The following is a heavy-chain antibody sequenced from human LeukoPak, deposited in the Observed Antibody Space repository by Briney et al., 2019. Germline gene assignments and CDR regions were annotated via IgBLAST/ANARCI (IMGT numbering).Heavy chain of an antibody. Sequence: PGRSLRLSCAASGFTFRSYGIHWVRQAPGKGLEWVAVISYDGSNKYYADSVKGRFTISRDNSKNTLYLQMNSLRAEDTAVYYCAADFDYWGQGTLVTVSS. CDR3: AADFDY. CDR2: ISYDGSNK. CDR1: GFTFRSYG. J-gene: IGHJ4*02. V-gene: IGHV3-30*03.